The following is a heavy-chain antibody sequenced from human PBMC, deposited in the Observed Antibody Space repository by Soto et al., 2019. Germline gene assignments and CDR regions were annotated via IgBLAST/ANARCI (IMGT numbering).Heavy chain of an antibody. CDR1: GYTFTSYG. CDR3: ARGPRYCSSTSCFSGVTWFDP. Sequence: ASVKVSCKASGYTFTSYGISWVRQAPGQGLGWMGWISSYNGNTNYAQKVQGRVTMTTDKSTSTTYMELRSLRSDDTAVYYCARGPRYCSSTSCFSGVTWFDPWG. V-gene: IGHV1-18*04. J-gene: IGHJ5*02. CDR2: ISSYNGNT. D-gene: IGHD2-2*01.